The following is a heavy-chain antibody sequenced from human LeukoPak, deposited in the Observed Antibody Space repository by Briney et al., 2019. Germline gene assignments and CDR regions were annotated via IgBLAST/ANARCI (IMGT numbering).Heavy chain of an antibody. V-gene: IGHV3-7*01. J-gene: IGHJ5*02. CDR1: GFTFSTYW. CDR3: ARDVAEGRFDP. CDR2: IIADGREK. Sequence: GGSLRLSCADSGFTFSTYWMTWVRQAPGKGRGWVASIIADGREKYYVDSVKGRFTISRDNAKRSQYLQMNSLRPEDTAVYYSARDVAEGRFDPWGQGTLVTVSS.